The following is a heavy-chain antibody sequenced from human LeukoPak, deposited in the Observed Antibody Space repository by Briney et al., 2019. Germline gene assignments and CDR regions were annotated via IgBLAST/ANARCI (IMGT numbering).Heavy chain of an antibody. J-gene: IGHJ4*02. CDR3: AKSIAAADSFDY. CDR2: IYHSGST. Sequence: SETLSLTCAVSGGSISSSNWWSGVRPRPGKGLEWSGEIYHSGSTNYNPSLKRRVTISVDKSQNQFSLKLSSVTAADTAVYYCAKSIAAADSFDYWGQGTLVTVSS. V-gene: IGHV4-4*02. CDR1: GGSISSSNW. D-gene: IGHD6-13*01.